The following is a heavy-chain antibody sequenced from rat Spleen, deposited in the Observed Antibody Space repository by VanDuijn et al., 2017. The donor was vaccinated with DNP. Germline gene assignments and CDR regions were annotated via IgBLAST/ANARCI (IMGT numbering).Heavy chain of an antibody. CDR1: GFTFDTYW. Sequence: EVQLVESGGGLVQPGRSLKLSCAASGFTFDTYWMYWVRQAPGKGLEWIASITSDGGSTFYPDSVRGRFTISRDNAENTVYLQMSSLRSEDTATYYCANFNYHYGTYWGQGVMVTVSS. D-gene: IGHD1-12*02. CDR3: ANFNYHYGTY. CDR2: ITSDGGST. V-gene: IGHV5-58*01. J-gene: IGHJ2*01.